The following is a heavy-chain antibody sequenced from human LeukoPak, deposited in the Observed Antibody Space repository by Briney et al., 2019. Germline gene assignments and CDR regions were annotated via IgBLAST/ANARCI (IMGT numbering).Heavy chain of an antibody. D-gene: IGHD3-22*01. CDR1: GFTFKSND. Sequence: GGSLRLSCAASGFTFKSNDMNWVRQAPGEGLEWVSVVSWGSGSISYADSVKGRFSISRDNAKNTLYLEMSSLRAEDTALYYCAKGPGWLLSKRYFDYWGQGTLVIVSS. V-gene: IGHV3-9*01. J-gene: IGHJ4*02. CDR2: VSWGSGSI. CDR3: AKGPGWLLSKRYFDY.